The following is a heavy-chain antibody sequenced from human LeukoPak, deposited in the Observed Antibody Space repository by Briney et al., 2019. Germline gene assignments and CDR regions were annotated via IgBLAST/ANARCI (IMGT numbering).Heavy chain of an antibody. Sequence: ASVKVSCKASGGTFSSYAISWVRQAPGQGLEWMGGIIPIFGTANYAQKFQGRVTITADESTSTAYMELSSLRSEDTAVYYCARSAYYDFWSGYYLPFDYWGQGTLVTVSS. CDR2: IIPIFGTA. V-gene: IGHV1-69*13. CDR1: GGTFSSYA. J-gene: IGHJ4*02. CDR3: ARSAYYDFWSGYYLPFDY. D-gene: IGHD3-3*01.